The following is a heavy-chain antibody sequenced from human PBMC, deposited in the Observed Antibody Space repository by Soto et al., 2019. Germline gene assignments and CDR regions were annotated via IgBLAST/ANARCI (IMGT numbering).Heavy chain of an antibody. CDR3: AKRNSRSPTGDY. D-gene: IGHD6-6*01. J-gene: IGHJ4*02. V-gene: IGHV5-51*01. Sequence: PGESLKISCKGSGYSFTSYWIGWVRQMPGKGLEWMGIIYPGDSDTRYSPSFQGQVTISADKSISTAYLQWRSLKAADTARYYWAKRNSRSPTGDYWGPGTLVTVSS. CDR2: IYPGDSDT. CDR1: GYSFTSYW.